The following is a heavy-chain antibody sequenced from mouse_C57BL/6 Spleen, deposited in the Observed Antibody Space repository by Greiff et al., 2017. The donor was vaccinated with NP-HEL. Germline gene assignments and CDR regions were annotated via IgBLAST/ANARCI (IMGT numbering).Heavy chain of an antibody. CDR2: IDPSDSYT. CDR1: GYTFTSYW. Sequence: QVQLQQPGAELVKPGASVKLSCKASGYTFTSYWMQWVKQRPGQGLEWIGEIDPSDSYTNYNQKFKGKATLTVDTSSSTAYMQLSSLTSEDSAVYYCARELRLRPFYAMDYWGQGTSVTVSS. D-gene: IGHD3-2*02. CDR3: ARELRLRPFYAMDY. V-gene: IGHV1-50*01. J-gene: IGHJ4*01.